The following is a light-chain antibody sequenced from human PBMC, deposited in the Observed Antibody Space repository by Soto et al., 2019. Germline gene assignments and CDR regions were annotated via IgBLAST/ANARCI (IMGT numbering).Light chain of an antibody. CDR3: QPYNSYPLT. CDR2: DTS. Sequence: ELVITPSPFTLSVSPGKGVTHPCMASEGIGATLAWYQHKPGQTPRLLIYDTSTRATGVPARFSGSRSGPEFTLTINSLQSEDFATYYCQPYNSYPLTFGEGTKVDIK. J-gene: IGKJ4*01. V-gene: IGKV3-15*01. CDR1: EGIGAT.